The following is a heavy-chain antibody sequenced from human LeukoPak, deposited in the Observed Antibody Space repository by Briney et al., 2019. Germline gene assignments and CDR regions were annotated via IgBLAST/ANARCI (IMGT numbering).Heavy chain of an antibody. D-gene: IGHD2-2*01. Sequence: SETLSLTCAVYGGSFSGYYWSWIRQPPGKGLEWIGEINHSGSTNYNPSLKSRVTISVDTSKNQFSLKLSSVTAADTAVYYCARYSPHCSSTSRHENWFDPWGQGTLVTVSS. CDR2: INHSGST. J-gene: IGHJ5*02. V-gene: IGHV4-34*01. CDR3: ARYSPHCSSTSRHENWFDP. CDR1: GGSFSGYY.